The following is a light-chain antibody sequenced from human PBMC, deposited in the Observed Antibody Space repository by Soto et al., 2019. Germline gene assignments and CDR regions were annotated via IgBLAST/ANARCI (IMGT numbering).Light chain of an antibody. CDR3: QQYGSSPPYT. Sequence: EIVLTQSPGTLSLSPGERAPLSCRASQSVSSNYLAWFQQKPGQAPRLLIYDASTRATGIPDRFSGSGSATDFTLTITRLESEDFAVYYCQQYGSSPPYTFGQGTKVDIK. V-gene: IGKV3-20*01. J-gene: IGKJ2*01. CDR1: QSVSSNY. CDR2: DAS.